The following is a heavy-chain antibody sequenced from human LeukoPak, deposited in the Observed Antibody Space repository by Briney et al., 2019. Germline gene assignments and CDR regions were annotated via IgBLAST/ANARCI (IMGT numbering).Heavy chain of an antibody. J-gene: IGHJ4*02. D-gene: IGHD3-16*01. Sequence: ASVKVSCKASGGTFSSYAISWVRQAPGQGLEWMGGIIPIFGTANYAQKFQERVTITRDMSTSTAYMELSSLRSEDTAVYYCARGLMITFGGIGYWGQGTLVTVSS. CDR1: GGTFSSYA. CDR2: IIPIFGTA. V-gene: IGHV1-69*05. CDR3: ARGLMITFGGIGY.